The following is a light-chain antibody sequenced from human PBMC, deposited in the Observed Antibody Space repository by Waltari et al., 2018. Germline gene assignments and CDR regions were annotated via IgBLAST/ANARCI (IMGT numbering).Light chain of an antibody. CDR3: QSADSSGTLKWF. V-gene: IGLV3-25*03. CDR2: KDN. J-gene: IGLJ2*01. Sequence: SSELPHPPSLSVSPGQTARHTCSGDALPTQTTNWYQQKSGQAPLLMIYKDNQRPSGVPERFSGSKSGTTVTLTVSGVQAEDEADYYCQSADSSGTLKWFFGGGTKLTVL. CDR1: ALPTQT.